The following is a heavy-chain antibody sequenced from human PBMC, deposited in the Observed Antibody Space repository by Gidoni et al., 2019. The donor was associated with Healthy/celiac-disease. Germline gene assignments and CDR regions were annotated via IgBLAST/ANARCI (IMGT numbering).Heavy chain of an antibody. V-gene: IGHV4-34*01. CDR2: INHSGST. D-gene: IGHD3-10*01. CDR3: AIYYYGSGLY. J-gene: IGHJ4*02. Sequence: QVQLQQWGAGLLKPSETLSLTCAVYGGSFSGYYWSWIRQPPGKGLEWIGEINHSGSTNYNPSLKSRVTISVDTSKNQFSLKLSSVTAADTAVYYCAIYYYGSGLYWGQGTLVTVSS. CDR1: GGSFSGYY.